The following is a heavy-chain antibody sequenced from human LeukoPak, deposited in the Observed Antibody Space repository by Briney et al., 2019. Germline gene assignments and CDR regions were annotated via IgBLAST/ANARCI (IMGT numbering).Heavy chain of an antibody. CDR1: GFTFSSYA. CDR2: ISYDGSNK. V-gene: IGHV3-30*07. CDR3: IRGGIQVSGIDAFDI. D-gene: IGHD5/OR15-5a*01. Sequence: GRSLRLSCAASGFTFSSYAMHWVRQAPGKGLEWVAVISYDGSNKYYADSVKGRFTISRENAKNSMYLQMNSLKDGDTAVYYCIRGGIQVSGIDAFDIWGQGTMVTVSS. J-gene: IGHJ3*02.